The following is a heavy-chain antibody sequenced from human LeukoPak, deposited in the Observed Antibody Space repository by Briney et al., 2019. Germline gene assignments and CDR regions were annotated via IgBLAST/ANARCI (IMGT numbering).Heavy chain of an antibody. D-gene: IGHD3-10*01. CDR3: ARDRRHHYYGSGSYYFDP. CDR1: GDSVSSNSAA. Sequence: SQTLSLTCAISGDSVSSNSAAWNWIRQSPSRGLEWLGRTYYRSKWYNDYAVSVKSRITINPDTSKNQFSLQLNSVTPEDTAVYYCARDRRHHYYGSGSYYFDPWGQGTLVTVSS. V-gene: IGHV6-1*01. J-gene: IGHJ5*02. CDR2: TYYRSKWYN.